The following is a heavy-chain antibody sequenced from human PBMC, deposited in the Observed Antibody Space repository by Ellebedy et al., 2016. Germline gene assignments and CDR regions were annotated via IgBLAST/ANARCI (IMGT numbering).Heavy chain of an antibody. Sequence: ASVKVSXKASRYTFTGYYMHWVRQAPGQGLEWMGWINPNSGGTNYAQKFQGRVTMTRDTSISTAYMELSRLRSDDTAVYYCASLWFGELLYHDYWGQGTLVTVSS. CDR3: ASLWFGELLYHDY. J-gene: IGHJ4*02. D-gene: IGHD3-10*01. CDR2: INPNSGGT. CDR1: RYTFTGYY. V-gene: IGHV1-2*02.